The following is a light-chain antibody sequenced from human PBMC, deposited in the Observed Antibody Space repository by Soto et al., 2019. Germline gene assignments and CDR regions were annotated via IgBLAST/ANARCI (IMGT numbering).Light chain of an antibody. Sequence: QSALTQPASVSGSPGQSITISCTITSSNVESYNLVSWYQHPPGKAPKLIIYEGSERPSGVSNRFSGAQSGHSASLTISGLQAEDEADYYCSSDAGAVVFGGGTKLTVL. CDR2: EGS. J-gene: IGLJ2*01. V-gene: IGLV2-23*01. CDR3: SSDAGAVV. CDR1: SSNVESYNL.